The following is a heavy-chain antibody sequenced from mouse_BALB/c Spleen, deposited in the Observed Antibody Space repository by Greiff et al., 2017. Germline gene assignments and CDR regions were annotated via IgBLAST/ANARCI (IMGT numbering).Heavy chain of an antibody. V-gene: IGHV14-3*02. Sequence: EVQLQQSGAELVKPGASVKLSCTASGFNIKDTYMHWVKQRPEQGLEWIGRIDPANGNTKYDPKFQGKATITADTSSNTAYLQLSSLTSEDTAVYYCARGGGLRYYFDYWGQGTTLTVSS. CDR2: IDPANGNT. CDR3: ARGGGLRYYFDY. D-gene: IGHD2-4*01. CDR1: GFNIKDTY. J-gene: IGHJ2*01.